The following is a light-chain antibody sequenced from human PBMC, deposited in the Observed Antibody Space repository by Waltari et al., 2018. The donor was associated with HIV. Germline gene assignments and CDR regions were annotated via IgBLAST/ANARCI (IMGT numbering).Light chain of an antibody. Sequence: QSALTQPASVSGSPGQSIPIPCTGTSSAVGGYNHVPWYQQHPGTAPKLMIFGVSNRPSGVSNRFSGSKSGNTASLTISGLQAEDEADYYCSSYTRSSTLGVFGTGTKVTVL. V-gene: IGLV2-14*03. CDR3: SSYTRSSTLGV. CDR1: SSAVGGYNH. J-gene: IGLJ1*01. CDR2: GVS.